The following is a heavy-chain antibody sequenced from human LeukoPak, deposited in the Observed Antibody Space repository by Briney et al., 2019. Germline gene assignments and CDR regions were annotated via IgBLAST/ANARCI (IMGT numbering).Heavy chain of an antibody. J-gene: IGHJ6*02. CDR2: IGWNSART. D-gene: IGHD3-10*01. Sequence: GGSLRLSCTASESTFDHAMHWVRQSPGKGLEWVSGIGWNSARTGYADSVRGRFTISRDNAKNSLYLQMNSLRAEDTALYYCGKDISAGGMDVWGQGTTVTVSS. V-gene: IGHV3-9*01. CDR1: ESTFDHA. CDR3: GKDISAGGMDV.